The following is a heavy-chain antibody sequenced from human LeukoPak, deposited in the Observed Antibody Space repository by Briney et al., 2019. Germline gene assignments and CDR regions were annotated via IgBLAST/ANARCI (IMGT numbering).Heavy chain of an antibody. CDR1: GFTFSSYG. V-gene: IGHV3-30*02. CDR3: ARDGYYDFWSGYFGGRYYYMDV. D-gene: IGHD3-3*01. CDR2: IRYDGSNK. Sequence: GGSLRLSCAASGFTFSSYGMHWVRQAPGKGLEWVAFIRYDGSNKYYADSVKGRFTISRDNSKNTLYLQMNSLRAEDMAVYYCARDGYYDFWSGYFGGRYYYMDVWGKGTTVTVSS. J-gene: IGHJ6*03.